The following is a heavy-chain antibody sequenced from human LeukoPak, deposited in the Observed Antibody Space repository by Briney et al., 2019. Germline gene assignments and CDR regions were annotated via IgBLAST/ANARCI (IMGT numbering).Heavy chain of an antibody. CDR2: INHSGST. Sequence: SETLSLTCAVYGGSFSGYYWSWIRQPPGKGLEWIGEINHSGSTNYNPSLKSRVTISVDTSKNQFSLKLSSVTAADTAVYYCARGGSIDNSGYDYEDYWGQGTLVTVSS. V-gene: IGHV4-34*01. D-gene: IGHD5-12*01. J-gene: IGHJ4*02. CDR1: GGSFSGYY. CDR3: ARGGSIDNSGYDYEDY.